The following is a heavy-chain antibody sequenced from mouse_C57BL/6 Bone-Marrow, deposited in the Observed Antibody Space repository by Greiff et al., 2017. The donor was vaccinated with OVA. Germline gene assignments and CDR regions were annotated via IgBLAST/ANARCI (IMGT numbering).Heavy chain of an antibody. J-gene: IGHJ4*01. D-gene: IGHD2-5*01. V-gene: IGHV7-1*01. CDR3: ARDGQYSNYDYAMDY. Sequence: EVMLVESGGGLVQSGRSLRLSCATSGFTFSDFYMEWVRQAPGKGLEWIAASRNKANDYTTEYSASVKGRFIVSRDTSQSILYHQMNDLRAEDAAIYYCARDGQYSNYDYAMDYWGQGTSVTVSS. CDR1: GFTFSDFY. CDR2: SRNKANDYTT.